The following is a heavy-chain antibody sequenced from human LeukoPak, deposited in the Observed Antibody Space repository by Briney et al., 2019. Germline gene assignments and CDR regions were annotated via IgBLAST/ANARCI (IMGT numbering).Heavy chain of an antibody. J-gene: IGHJ4*02. CDR2: IYSGGST. CDR1: GFTVSSNY. D-gene: IGHD1-26*01. V-gene: IGHV3-53*01. CDR3: RLVGPPPNFDY. Sequence: WGSLRLSCAASGFTVSSNYMSWVRHAPGKGLEWVSGIYSGGSTYYADSAKGRFTISRDNSKNTLYLQMNSLRAEDTAVYYCRLVGPPPNFDYWGQGTLVTVSS.